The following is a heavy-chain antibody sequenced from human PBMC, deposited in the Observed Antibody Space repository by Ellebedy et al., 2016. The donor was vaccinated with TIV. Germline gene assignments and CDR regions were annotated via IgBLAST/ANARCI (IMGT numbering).Heavy chain of an antibody. CDR2: ISYDGSNK. CDR1: GFTFSSYA. V-gene: IGHV3-30-3*01. Sequence: GGSLRLSCAASGFTFSSYAMHWVRQAPGKGLEWVAVISYDGSNKYYADSVKGRFTISRDNSKNTLYLQMNSLRAEDTAVYYCARDLLPYYYDSSGYSPFDYWGQGTLVTVSS. J-gene: IGHJ4*02. CDR3: ARDLLPYYYDSSGYSPFDY. D-gene: IGHD3-22*01.